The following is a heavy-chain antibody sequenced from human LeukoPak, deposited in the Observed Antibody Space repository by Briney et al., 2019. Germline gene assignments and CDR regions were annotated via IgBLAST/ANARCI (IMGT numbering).Heavy chain of an antibody. V-gene: IGHV1-8*01. CDR3: ARGFLRRPTVRALANYFDY. Sequence: ASVKVSCKASGYTFTSYDISWVRQATGQGLEWMGWMNPNSGNTGYAQKFQGRVTMTRNTSISTAYMELSSLRSEDTAVYYCARGFLRRPTVRALANYFDYWGQGTLVTVSS. J-gene: IGHJ4*02. D-gene: IGHD6-13*01. CDR2: MNPNSGNT. CDR1: GYTFTSYD.